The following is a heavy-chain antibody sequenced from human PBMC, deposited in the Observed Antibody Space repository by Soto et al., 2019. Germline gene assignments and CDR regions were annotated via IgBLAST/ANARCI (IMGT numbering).Heavy chain of an antibody. D-gene: IGHD3-10*01. CDR2: IYYSDTT. CDR3: ARHLAGSRSYVYNGMDV. V-gene: IGHV4-39*01. Sequence: PSETLSLTCTVSGGPISNTNSYWGWIRQPPGKGLEWIGTIYYSDTTYYNPSPKSRVTISVDTSKNQFSLKLSSATATDTAVYYCARHLAGSRSYVYNGMDVWGQGTTVTVSS. CDR1: GGPISNTNSY. J-gene: IGHJ6*02.